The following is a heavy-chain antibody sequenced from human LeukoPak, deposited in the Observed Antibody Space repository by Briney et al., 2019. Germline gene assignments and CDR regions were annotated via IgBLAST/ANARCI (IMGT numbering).Heavy chain of an antibody. CDR1: GFTFSSYS. D-gene: IGHD2-2*02. CDR3: ARVAALYDPNDY. CDR2: ISSSSSYI. V-gene: IGHV3-21*01. J-gene: IGHJ4*02. Sequence: GGSLRLSCAASGFTFSSYSMNWVRQAPGKGLEWVSSISSSSSYIYYADSVKGRFTISRDNAKNSLYLQMNSLRAEDAAVYYCARVAALYDPNDYWGQGTLVTVSS.